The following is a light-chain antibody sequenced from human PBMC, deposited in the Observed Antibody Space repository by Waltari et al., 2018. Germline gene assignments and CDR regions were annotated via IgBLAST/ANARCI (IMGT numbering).Light chain of an antibody. CDR1: SFNTGSNY. CDR2: KND. CDR3: AVWDDVLSSWV. Sequence: QSALTQPPSASGTPGQGVPISCPGSSFNTGSNYVYWYQQLSGAAPKLLMFKNDQRPSGVPDRCSGTRSGASASLAIIGLRSEDEADYYCAVWDDVLSSWVFGGGTKLNVL. J-gene: IGLJ3*02. V-gene: IGLV1-47*01.